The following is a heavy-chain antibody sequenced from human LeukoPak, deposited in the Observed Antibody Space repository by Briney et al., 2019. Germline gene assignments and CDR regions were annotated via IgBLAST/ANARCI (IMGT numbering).Heavy chain of an antibody. J-gene: IGHJ6*03. D-gene: IGHD1-7*01. CDR3: ARAYRRITGTTRPHYYYYYMDV. Sequence: ASVKVSCKASGYTFTGYYMHWVRQAPGQGPEWMGWINPNSGGTNYAQKFQGRVTMTRDTSISTAYMELSRLRSEDTAVYYCARAYRRITGTTRPHYYYYYMDVWGKGTTVTVSS. V-gene: IGHV1-2*02. CDR2: INPNSGGT. CDR1: GYTFTGYY.